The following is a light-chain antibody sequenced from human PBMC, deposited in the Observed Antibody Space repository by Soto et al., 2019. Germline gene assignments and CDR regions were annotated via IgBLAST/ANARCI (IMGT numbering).Light chain of an antibody. J-gene: IGLJ1*01. CDR1: SNDVGYYNY. CDR3: CCYSSSSALPYV. CDR2: DVT. Sequence: QSALTQPASVSGSPGQSIAISCTGTSNDVGYYNYVSWYQQYPGTAPKLIIHDVTTRPSGVSGRFAGSKSGNTASLTITGLQPADEADDYCCCYSSSSALPYVFGTGTKLTVL. V-gene: IGLV2-14*01.